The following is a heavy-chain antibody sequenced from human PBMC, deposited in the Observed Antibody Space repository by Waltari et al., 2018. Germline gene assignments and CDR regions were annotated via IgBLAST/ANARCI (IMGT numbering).Heavy chain of an antibody. D-gene: IGHD6-19*01. CDR1: GGSVTSDNHY. V-gene: IGHV4-61*01. CDR3: ARDGGNDNGWYGYYYAIDV. Sequence: QVQLQESGPGLVKPSETLSLTCIVSGGSVTSDNHYWTWIRQPPGQGLEWIGAIYYPGYTDYNPSRKGRLTVSGDTSKNQCSLQLNSVTAADTAVYYCARDGGNDNGWYGYYYAIDVWGQGTTVTVSS. J-gene: IGHJ6*02. CDR2: IYYPGYT.